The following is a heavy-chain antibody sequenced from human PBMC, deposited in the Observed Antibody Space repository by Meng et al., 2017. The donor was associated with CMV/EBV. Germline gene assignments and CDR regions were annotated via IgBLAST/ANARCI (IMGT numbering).Heavy chain of an antibody. D-gene: IGHD6-6*01. CDR3: AKWSAARPGDLFDY. CDR2: ISGSGGST. J-gene: IGHJ4*02. CDR1: GFTFSTYA. V-gene: IGHV3-23*01. Sequence: PLQESGWGLXQPVGPPRPXFASSGFTFSTYAMSWVRQAPGKGLEWVSAISGSGGSTYYADSVKGRFTISRDNSKNTLYLQMNSLRAEDTAVYYCAKWSAARPGDLFDYWGQGTLVTVFS.